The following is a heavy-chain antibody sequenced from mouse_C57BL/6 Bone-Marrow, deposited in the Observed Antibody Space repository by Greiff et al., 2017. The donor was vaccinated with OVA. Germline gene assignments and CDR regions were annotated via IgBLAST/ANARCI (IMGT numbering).Heavy chain of an antibody. V-gene: IGHV1-42*01. Sequence: EVKVVESGPELVKPGASVKISCKASGYSFTGYYMNWVKQSPEKSLEWIGEINPSTGGTTYNQKFKAKATLTVDKSSSTAYMQLKSLTSEDSAVYDSARGGTSPFAYWGRGTVVTVSA. CDR3: ARGGTSPFAY. D-gene: IGHD4-1*01. J-gene: IGHJ3*01. CDR1: GYSFTGYY. CDR2: INPSTGGT.